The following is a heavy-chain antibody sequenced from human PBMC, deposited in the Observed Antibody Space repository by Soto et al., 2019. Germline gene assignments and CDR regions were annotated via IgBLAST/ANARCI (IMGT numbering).Heavy chain of an antibody. Sequence: GEPLKISCRVAEGRFADYWVGCVRKMPGKGLEWMGIIYPGDSDTRYSPSFQGQVTISADKSISTAYLQWSSLKASDTAMYYCARWWEDYGDFHFDYWGQGTLVTVSS. CDR1: EGRFADYW. D-gene: IGHD4-17*01. J-gene: IGHJ4*02. V-gene: IGHV5-51*01. CDR3: ARWWEDYGDFHFDY. CDR2: IYPGDSDT.